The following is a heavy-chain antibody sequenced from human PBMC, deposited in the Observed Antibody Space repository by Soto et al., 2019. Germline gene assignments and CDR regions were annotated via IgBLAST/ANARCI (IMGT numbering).Heavy chain of an antibody. D-gene: IGHD3-3*01. J-gene: IGHJ3*02. CDR2: IYSGGST. V-gene: IGHV3-53*01. CDR3: AREGFWSGYFHTQTQGRAFDI. CDR1: GFTVSSNY. Sequence: GGSLRLSCAASGFTVSSNYMSWVRQAPGKGLEWVSVIYSGGSTYYADSVKGRFTISRDNSKNTLYLQMNSLRAEDTAVYYCAREGFWSGYFHTQTQGRAFDIWGQGTMVTVSS.